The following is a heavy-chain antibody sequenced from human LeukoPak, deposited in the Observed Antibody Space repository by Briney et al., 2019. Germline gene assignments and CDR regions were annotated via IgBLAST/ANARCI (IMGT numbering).Heavy chain of an antibody. Sequence: GSLRLSCAASGFTFSSFTMNWVRQAPGKGLEWVSSISSSSSYIYSADSVKGRFTISRDNARNSLYLRMNSLRAEDTAVYYCAKFFTGEYVRAFDVWGQGTMVTVSS. CDR3: AKFFTGEYVRAFDV. J-gene: IGHJ3*01. CDR1: GFTFSSFT. CDR2: ISSSSSYI. D-gene: IGHD3-10*02. V-gene: IGHV3-21*01.